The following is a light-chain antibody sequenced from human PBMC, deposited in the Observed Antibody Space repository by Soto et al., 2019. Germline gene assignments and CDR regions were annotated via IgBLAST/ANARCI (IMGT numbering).Light chain of an antibody. V-gene: IGKV1-39*01. CDR3: QQSYRFPLT. J-gene: IGKJ4*01. CDR2: SAS. Sequence: DIQMTQSPSSLSAFVGDSVTITCHASQRISTFLNWYHQKPGKAPKLLIYSASYLQSGVPSNFSGSGSGKDSTLSIVTLQPEDFGTYFCQQSYRFPLTFGGGTKVDI. CDR1: QRISTF.